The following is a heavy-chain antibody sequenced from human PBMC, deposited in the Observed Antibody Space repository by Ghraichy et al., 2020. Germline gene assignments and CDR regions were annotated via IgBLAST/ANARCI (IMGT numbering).Heavy chain of an antibody. J-gene: IGHJ4*02. CDR2: IYYSGST. Sequence: SQTLSLTCTVSGGSISSYYWSWIRQPPGKGLEWIGYIYYSGSTNYNPSLKSRVTISVDTSNNQFSLKLSSVTAADTAVYYCATVDIVATSFDYWGQGTLVTVSS. D-gene: IGHD5-12*01. CDR3: ATVDIVATSFDY. V-gene: IGHV4-59*01. CDR1: GGSISSYY.